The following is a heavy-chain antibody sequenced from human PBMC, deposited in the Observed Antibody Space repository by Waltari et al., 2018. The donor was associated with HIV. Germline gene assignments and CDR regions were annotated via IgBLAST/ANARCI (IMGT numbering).Heavy chain of an antibody. Sequence: EVQLVESGGGLVQPGGSLRLSCAAAGFTFSNYTMTWVRKVPGKGRWWVSYISRSSSSIFYADSVKGRFTISRDNAKNSLYLQMNSLRVEDTAVYYCARDINGGWGYWGQGTLVTVAS. J-gene: IGHJ4*02. CDR1: GFTFSNYT. CDR2: ISRSSSSI. CDR3: ARDINGGWGY. D-gene: IGHD7-27*01. V-gene: IGHV3-48*01.